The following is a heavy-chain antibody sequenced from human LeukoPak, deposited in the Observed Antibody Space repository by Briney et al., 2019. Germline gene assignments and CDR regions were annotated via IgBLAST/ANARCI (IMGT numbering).Heavy chain of an antibody. V-gene: IGHV3-53*01. CDR1: GFIVSTNH. J-gene: IGHJ3*02. CDR3: ARASRVTNRLDAFDI. CDR2: IYSGGSI. Sequence: PGGSLRLSCAASGFIVSTNHMSWVRQTPGKGLEWVSTIYSGGSIYYADSVQGRFTISRDNSKDMLYLQMNSLRVEDTAVYYCARASRVTNRLDAFDIWGQGTMVTVSS. D-gene: IGHD2-21*02.